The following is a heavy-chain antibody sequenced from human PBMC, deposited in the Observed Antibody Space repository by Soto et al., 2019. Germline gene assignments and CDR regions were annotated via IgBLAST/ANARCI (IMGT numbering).Heavy chain of an antibody. Sequence: ASVKVSCKASGYTFTSYAMHWVRQAPGQRLEWMGWINAGNGNTKYSQKFQGRVTITRDTSASTAYMELSSLRSEDTAVYYCAIEPIGVVRLNGLYYYYYYMDVWGKGTTVTVSS. D-gene: IGHD3-10*01. J-gene: IGHJ6*03. CDR2: INAGNGNT. CDR1: GYTFTSYA. CDR3: AIEPIGVVRLNGLYYYYYYMDV. V-gene: IGHV1-3*01.